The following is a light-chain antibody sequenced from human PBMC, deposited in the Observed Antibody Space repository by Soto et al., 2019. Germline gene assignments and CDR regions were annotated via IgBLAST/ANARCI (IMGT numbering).Light chain of an antibody. CDR1: SSDVGGYNY. Sequence: QSALTQPASVSGSPGQSITISCTGTSSDVGGYNYVSWYQQHPGKAPKLMIYEVNNRPSGVSNRSSGSKSGSTASLTISGLQAEDEADYYCSSYTSSSTLGVFGTGTKVTVL. V-gene: IGLV2-14*01. CDR3: SSYTSSSTLGV. J-gene: IGLJ1*01. CDR2: EVN.